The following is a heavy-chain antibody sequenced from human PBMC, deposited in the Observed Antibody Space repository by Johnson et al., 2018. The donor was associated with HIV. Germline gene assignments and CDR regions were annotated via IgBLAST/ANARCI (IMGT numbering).Heavy chain of an antibody. CDR1: GFTFSSYA. J-gene: IGHJ3*02. V-gene: IGHV3-30-3*01. CDR2: ISYDGSNK. D-gene: IGHD3-10*01. Sequence: QVQLVESGGGVVQPGSSLRLSCAASGFTFSSYAMHWVRQAPGKGLECVAVISYDGSNKYYADSVKGRFTISRDNSKNTLYLQMNSLRAEDTAVYYCASTGSGSDDAFDIWGQGTMVTVSS. CDR3: ASTGSGSDDAFDI.